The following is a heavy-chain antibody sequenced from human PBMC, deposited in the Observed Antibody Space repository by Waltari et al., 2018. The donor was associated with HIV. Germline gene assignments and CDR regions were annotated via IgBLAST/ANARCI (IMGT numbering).Heavy chain of an antibody. D-gene: IGHD1-26*01. CDR2: INPSGGST. CDR1: GYTFTSYY. Sequence: QVQLVQSGAEVKKPGASVKVSCKASGYTFTSYYMHWVRQAPGQGLEWMGIINPSGGSTSYAQKFQGRVTMTRDTSTSTVYMELSSLRSEDTAVYYCARGRGIVGASGYFDYWGQGTLVTVSS. V-gene: IGHV1-46*03. CDR3: ARGRGIVGASGYFDY. J-gene: IGHJ4*02.